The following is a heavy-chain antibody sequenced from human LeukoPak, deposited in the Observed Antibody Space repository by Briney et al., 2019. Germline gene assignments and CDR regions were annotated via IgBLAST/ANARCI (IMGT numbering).Heavy chain of an antibody. D-gene: IGHD4-23*01. CDR2: IYYSGST. CDR1: GGSISSYY. CDR3: ARGVIGGPYYYYYYMDV. J-gene: IGHJ6*03. Sequence: PSETLSLTCTVSGGSISSYYWSWIRQPPGKGLEWIGYIYYSGSTYYNPSLKSRVTISVDTSKNQFSLKLSSVTAADTAVYYCARGVIGGPYYYYYYMDVWGKGTTVTVSS. V-gene: IGHV4-59*12.